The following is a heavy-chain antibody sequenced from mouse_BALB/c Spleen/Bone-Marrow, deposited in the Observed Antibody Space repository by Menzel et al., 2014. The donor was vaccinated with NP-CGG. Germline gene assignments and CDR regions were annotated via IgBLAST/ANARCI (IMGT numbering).Heavy chain of an antibody. CDR3: ARQLGLYAMDY. D-gene: IGHD3-1*01. Sequence: VQLQQSGPELVKPGASVKISCKASGYAFSSSWMNWVKQRPGQGPEWIGRIYPGDGDTNYNGKFKGKATLTADKSSSTAYMQLSSLTSVDSAVYFCARQLGLYAMDYWGQGTSVTVSS. CDR2: IYPGDGDT. J-gene: IGHJ4*01. V-gene: IGHV1-82*01. CDR1: GYAFSSSW.